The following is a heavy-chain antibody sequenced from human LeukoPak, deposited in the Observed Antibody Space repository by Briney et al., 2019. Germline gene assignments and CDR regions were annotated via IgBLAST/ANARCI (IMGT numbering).Heavy chain of an antibody. D-gene: IGHD2-21*01. CDR1: GFTFSSYG. J-gene: IGHJ3*02. V-gene: IGHV3-33*01. CDR3: AREYCGGDCYLPDAFDI. Sequence: GRSLRLPCAASGFTFSSYGMHWVRQAPGKGLEWVAVIRYDGSNKYYADSVKGRFTISRDNSKNTLYLQMNSLRAEDTAVYYCAREYCGGDCYLPDAFDIWGQGTMVTVSS. CDR2: IRYDGSNK.